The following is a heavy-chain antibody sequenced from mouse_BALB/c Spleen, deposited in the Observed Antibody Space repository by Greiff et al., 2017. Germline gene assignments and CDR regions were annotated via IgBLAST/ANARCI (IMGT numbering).Heavy chain of an antibody. D-gene: IGHD2-1*01. CDR1: GFTFSSYA. J-gene: IGHJ3*01. V-gene: IGHV5-9-4*01. Sequence: EVQGVESGGGLVKPGGSLKLSCAASGFTFSSYAMSWVRQSPEKRLEWVAEISSGGSYTYYPDTVTGRFTISRDNAKNTLYLEMSSLRSEDTAMYYCARDLLLSYWGQGTLVTVSA. CDR3: ARDLLLSY. CDR2: ISSGGSYT.